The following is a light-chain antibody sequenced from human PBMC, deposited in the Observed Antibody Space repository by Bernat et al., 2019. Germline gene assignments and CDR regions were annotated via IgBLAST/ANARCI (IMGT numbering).Light chain of an antibody. CDR1: SSNIGSDT. CDR2: SNN. J-gene: IGLJ1*01. V-gene: IGLV1-44*01. Sequence: QFVLTQPPSVSATPGQRVIISCSGSSSNIGSDTVNWYQQVPGTAPKLLVYSNNRRPSGVPDRFSGSRSGTSASLAIGGLQSEDEADYYRASWDSSLKGYVFGTGTKVTVL. CDR3: ASWDSSLKGYV.